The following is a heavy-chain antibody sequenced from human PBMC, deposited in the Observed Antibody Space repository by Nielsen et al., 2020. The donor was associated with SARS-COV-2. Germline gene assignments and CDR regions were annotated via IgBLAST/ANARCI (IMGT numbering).Heavy chain of an antibody. Sequence: GESLKISCAASGFTFSSYGMHWVRQAPGKGLEWVAVISYDGSNKYYADSVKGRFTIPRDNSKNTLYLQMNSLRAEDTAVYYCASVVDYWGQGTLVTVSS. D-gene: IGHD2-21*01. CDR2: ISYDGSNK. CDR1: GFTFSSYG. J-gene: IGHJ4*02. V-gene: IGHV3-30*03. CDR3: ASVVDY.